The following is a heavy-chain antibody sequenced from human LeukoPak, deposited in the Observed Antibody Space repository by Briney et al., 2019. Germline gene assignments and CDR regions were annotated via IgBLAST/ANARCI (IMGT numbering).Heavy chain of an antibody. D-gene: IGHD5-24*01. V-gene: IGHV4-59*01. Sequence: SETLSLTCTVSGGSISSYYWSWLRQPPGKGLEWIGYIYYSGSTNYNPSLKSRVTISVDTSKNQFSLKLSSVTAADTAVYYCARPVEMATMMAFDIWGQGTMVTVSS. CDR3: ARPVEMATMMAFDI. CDR2: IYYSGST. CDR1: GGSISSYY. J-gene: IGHJ3*02.